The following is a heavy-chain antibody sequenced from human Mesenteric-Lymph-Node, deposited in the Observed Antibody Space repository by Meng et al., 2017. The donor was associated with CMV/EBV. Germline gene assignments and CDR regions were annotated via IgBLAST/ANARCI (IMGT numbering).Heavy chain of an antibody. CDR1: GFTFRTYG. CDR3: ARDRGGSYYY. J-gene: IGHJ4*02. CDR2: IRSDGSNK. V-gene: IGHV3-30*02. Sequence: GESLKISCAASGFTFRTYGMHWVRQAPGKGLQWVALIRSDGSNKYYADSVKGRFTISRDNSKNTLYLQMNSLRAEDTAVYYCARDRGGSYYYWGQGTLVTVSS. D-gene: IGHD1-26*01.